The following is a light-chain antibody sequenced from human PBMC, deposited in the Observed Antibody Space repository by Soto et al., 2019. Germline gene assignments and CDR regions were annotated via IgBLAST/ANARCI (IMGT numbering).Light chain of an antibody. Sequence: DFQMTQSPSTLSASVGDRVTITCRASQNIRSRLAWFQQKPGKAPKLLIYDASGLESGVPQRFSGSGSGTEFPLTISSLQTDDFSTDYCQQYHSYWTFGQGTKVE. J-gene: IGKJ1*01. CDR3: QQYHSYWT. CDR2: DAS. CDR1: QNIRSR. V-gene: IGKV1-5*01.